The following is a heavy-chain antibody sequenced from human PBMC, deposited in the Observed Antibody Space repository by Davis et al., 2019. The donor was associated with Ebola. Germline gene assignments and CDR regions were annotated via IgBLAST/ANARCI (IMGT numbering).Heavy chain of an antibody. Sequence: GESLKISCKGSGYSFTTSCTTWVRQEAGKGLEWMGIACPGESDSRYSPSFQGQVTISVDKSINTAYLQWSSLKASDSALYYCARHSAGLDFWGQGTTVTVSS. CDR2: ACPGESDS. V-gene: IGHV5-51*01. CDR1: GYSFTTSC. CDR3: ARHSAGLDF. J-gene: IGHJ6*02.